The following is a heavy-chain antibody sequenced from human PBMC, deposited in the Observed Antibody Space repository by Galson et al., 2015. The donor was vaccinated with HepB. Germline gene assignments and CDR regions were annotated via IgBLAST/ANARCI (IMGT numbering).Heavy chain of an antibody. Sequence: SVKVSCKASGYTFTSYGISWVRQAPGQGLEWMGWISAYNGNTNYAQKLQGRVTMTTDTSTSTAYMELRSLRSDDTAVYYCARVHFLTYYYYDSSGYYPNWFDPWGQGTLVTVSS. D-gene: IGHD3-22*01. CDR2: ISAYNGNT. V-gene: IGHV1-18*01. CDR1: GYTFTSYG. J-gene: IGHJ5*02. CDR3: ARVHFLTYYYYDSSGYYPNWFDP.